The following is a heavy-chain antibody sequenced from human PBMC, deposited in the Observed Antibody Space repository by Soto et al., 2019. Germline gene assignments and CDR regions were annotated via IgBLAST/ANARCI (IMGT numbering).Heavy chain of an antibody. Sequence: QVQLVESGGGVVQPGRSLRLSCAASGFTFSSYAMHWVRQAPGKGLEWVAVISYDGSNKYYADSVKGRFTISRVNSKKPLDLPMNSLKAEDTAGAFSAGDYYDYSGYGWGQGTLVTVSS. CDR2: ISYDGSNK. V-gene: IGHV3-30-3*01. D-gene: IGHD3-22*01. J-gene: IGHJ4*02. CDR1: GFTFSSYA. CDR3: AGDYYDYSGYG.